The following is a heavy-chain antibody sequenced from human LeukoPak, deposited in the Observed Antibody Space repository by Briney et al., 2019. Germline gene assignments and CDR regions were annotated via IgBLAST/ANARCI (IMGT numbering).Heavy chain of an antibody. V-gene: IGHV3-30*04. D-gene: IGHD3-9*01. CDR3: ARDAIDYDILTGLVR. CDR2: ISYDGSNK. J-gene: IGHJ4*02. CDR1: GYTFSSYA. Sequence: GGSLRLSCAASGYTFSSYAMHWVRQAPGKGLEWVAVISYDGSNKYYADSVKGRFTISRDNSKNTLYLQMNSLRAEDTAVYYCARDAIDYDILTGLVRWGQGTLVTVSS.